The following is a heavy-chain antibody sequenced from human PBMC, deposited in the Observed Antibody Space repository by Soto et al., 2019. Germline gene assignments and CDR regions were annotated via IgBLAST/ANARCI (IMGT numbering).Heavy chain of an antibody. CDR1: GGSISRGGYY. CDR2: IYYSGST. D-gene: IGHD6-13*01. V-gene: IGHV4-31*03. J-gene: IGHJ5*02. CDR3: ARGLRAAAENWFDP. Sequence: QVQLQESGPGLVKPSQTLSLTCTVSGGSISRGGYYWSWIRQHPGKGLEWIGYIYYSGSTYYNPSLKSRVTISVDTSKNQFSLKLSSVTAADTAVYYCARGLRAAAENWFDPWGQGTLVTVSS.